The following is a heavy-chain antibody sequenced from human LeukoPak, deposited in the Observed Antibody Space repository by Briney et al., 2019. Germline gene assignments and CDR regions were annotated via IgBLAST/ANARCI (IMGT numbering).Heavy chain of an antibody. D-gene: IGHD3-16*01. J-gene: IGHJ4*02. CDR2: INGEGSET. CDR1: GFTFSRFW. V-gene: IGHV3-74*03. Sequence: PGGSLRLSCAASGFTFSRFWISWVRHAPGKGLVWVSRINGEGSETMYADSVKGRFTISRDNAKNTLYLQMNSLRAEDTAVYYCARVRMGDDFNPFDYWGQGTLVTVSS. CDR3: ARVRMGDDFNPFDY.